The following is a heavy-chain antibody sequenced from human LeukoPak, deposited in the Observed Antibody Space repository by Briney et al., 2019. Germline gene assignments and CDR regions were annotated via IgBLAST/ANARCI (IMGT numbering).Heavy chain of an antibody. Sequence: GGSLRLSCAAFGFNLINYEMNWVRQAPGKGLEWVSHISGSGGAIYYADSVKGRFTISRDNAKNSLYLQMNSLRAEDTAVYYCARRYCSTTTCTLDYWGQGTLVTVSS. CDR3: ARRYCSTTTCTLDY. J-gene: IGHJ4*02. D-gene: IGHD2-2*01. V-gene: IGHV3-48*03. CDR1: GFNLINYE. CDR2: ISGSGGAI.